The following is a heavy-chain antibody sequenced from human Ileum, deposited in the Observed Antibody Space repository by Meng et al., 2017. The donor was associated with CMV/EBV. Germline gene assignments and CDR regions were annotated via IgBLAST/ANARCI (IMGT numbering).Heavy chain of an antibody. CDR2: ISPSSTVI. D-gene: IGHD3-3*01. Sequence: GESLKISCVASGFTLSRFSMNWVRQAPGKGLEWVSYISPSSTVIHYAERVKGRFTISRDDAENSVYLQMDSLRGDDAAKYYCARDGDVGVIWGMDVWGQGTTVTVSS. CDR1: GFTLSRFS. V-gene: IGHV3-21*05. CDR3: ARDGDVGVIWGMDV. J-gene: IGHJ6*02.